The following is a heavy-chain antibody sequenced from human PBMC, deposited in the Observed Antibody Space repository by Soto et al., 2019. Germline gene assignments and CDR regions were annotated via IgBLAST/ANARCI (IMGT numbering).Heavy chain of an antibody. V-gene: IGHV3-30*18. Sequence: QEQLVESGGGVVQPGKSLRLSCAASGFTFNTYGMHWVRQAPGKGLEWVAVISYDGSEKYYVDSVKARFTISKDNSKTTLYLPMNSLRPEDTAVYYDAKSPNFYCRSPNVYKYSFDPWGQGTRLPVSS. CDR1: GFTFNTYG. J-gene: IGHJ5*02. CDR3: AKSPNFYCRSPNVYKYSFDP. D-gene: IGHD2-2*01. CDR2: ISYDGSEK.